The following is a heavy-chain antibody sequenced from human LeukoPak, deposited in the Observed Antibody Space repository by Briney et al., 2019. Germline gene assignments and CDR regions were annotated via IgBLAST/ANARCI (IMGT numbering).Heavy chain of an antibody. V-gene: IGHV1-46*01. CDR3: ARDEPPYGGNSGGVGY. Sequence: ASVKVSCKASGYTFTSYYMHWVRQAPGQGLEWMGIINPSGGSTSYAQKFQGRVTMTRDTSTSTVYMELSSLRSEDTAVYYCARDEPPYGGNSGGVGYWGQGTLVTVSS. CDR1: GYTFTSYY. J-gene: IGHJ4*02. CDR2: INPSGGST. D-gene: IGHD4-23*01.